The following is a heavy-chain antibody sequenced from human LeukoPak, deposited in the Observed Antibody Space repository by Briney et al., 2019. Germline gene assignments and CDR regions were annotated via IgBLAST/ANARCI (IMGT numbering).Heavy chain of an antibody. Sequence: GESLRLSCAASGFTFSSYAMSWVRQAPGRGLEWVAVISYDGSHKYYADSVKGRSTISRDNSKNTLYLQMNSLRAEDTAVYYCAKGVDAAMAPAWDFWGQGTLVTVSS. CDR2: ISYDGSHK. CDR1: GFTFSSYA. V-gene: IGHV3-30*04. J-gene: IGHJ4*02. D-gene: IGHD5-18*01. CDR3: AKGVDAAMAPAWDF.